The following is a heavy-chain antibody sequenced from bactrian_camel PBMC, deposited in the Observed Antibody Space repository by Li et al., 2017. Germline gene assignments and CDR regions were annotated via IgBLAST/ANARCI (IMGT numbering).Heavy chain of an antibody. V-gene: IGHV3S24*01. Sequence: HVQLVESGGGSVQAGGSLRLSCLASWYTFSTNYYVGWFREAPGKGREGVATFDRDGSTSYHAQVKGRFTISQRNAGTTLSLQMNSLKPEDTAMYYCEAEPSLGLCSTRYGMNYWGKGTQVTVS. J-gene: IGHJ7*01. CDR1: WYTFSTNYY. CDR2: FDRDGST. D-gene: IGHD3*01.